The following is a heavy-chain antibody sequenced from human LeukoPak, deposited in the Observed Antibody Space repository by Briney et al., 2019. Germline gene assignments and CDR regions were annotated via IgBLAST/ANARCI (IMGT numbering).Heavy chain of an antibody. CDR2: ISRSGGST. J-gene: IGHJ4*02. V-gene: IGHV3-23*01. CDR1: GFTFSDYY. CDR3: AKDQSYNFWSGSLNFDY. D-gene: IGHD3-3*01. Sequence: GGSLRLSCAASGFTFSDYYMSWIRQAPGKGLEWVSAISRSGGSTYYADSVKGRFTISRDNSKNTLYLQMNSLRADGTAVYYCAKDQSYNFWSGSLNFDYWGQGTLVTVSS.